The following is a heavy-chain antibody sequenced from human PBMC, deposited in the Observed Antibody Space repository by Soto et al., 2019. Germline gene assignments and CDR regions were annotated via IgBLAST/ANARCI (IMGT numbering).Heavy chain of an antibody. Sequence: GGSLRLSCAASGFTFSRYEMNWVRQAPGKGLEWLSYISSRGSTIYYADSVKGRFTISRDNAKNSLYLQMNSLTPGDTALYYCARVKGDYSYYAMDVWGQGTTVTVYS. D-gene: IGHD1-26*01. CDR2: ISSRGSTI. V-gene: IGHV3-48*03. J-gene: IGHJ6*02. CDR1: GFTFSRYE. CDR3: ARVKGDYSYYAMDV.